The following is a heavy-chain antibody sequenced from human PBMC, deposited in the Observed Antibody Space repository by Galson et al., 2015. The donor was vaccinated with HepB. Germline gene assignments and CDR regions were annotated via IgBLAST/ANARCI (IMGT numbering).Heavy chain of an antibody. J-gene: IGHJ5*02. CDR3: TTDVYYSTYWSWLDP. Sequence: SLRLSCAASGFPFNNAWITWVRQAPGMGLEWVGRIKRKTDGETTDHAAPVKGRFTISRDESKNRLYLQMNSLKTEDTAVYYCTTDVYYSTYWSWLDPWGQGTLVTVSS. V-gene: IGHV3-15*01. D-gene: IGHD2-8*02. CDR1: GFPFNNAW. CDR2: IKRKTDGETT.